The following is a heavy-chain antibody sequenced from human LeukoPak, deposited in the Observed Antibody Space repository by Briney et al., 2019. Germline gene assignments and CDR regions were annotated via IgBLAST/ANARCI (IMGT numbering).Heavy chain of an antibody. Sequence: GGSLRLSCVASGFTFSSYAMSWVRQAPGKGLEWVSAISGSGGSTYYADSVKGRFTISRDDSKNTAYLQMNSLKTEDTAVYYCTSRPRQQLVSDYWGQGTLVTVSS. CDR3: TSRPRQQLVSDY. D-gene: IGHD6-13*01. CDR1: GFTFSSYA. V-gene: IGHV3-23*01. CDR2: ISGSGGST. J-gene: IGHJ4*02.